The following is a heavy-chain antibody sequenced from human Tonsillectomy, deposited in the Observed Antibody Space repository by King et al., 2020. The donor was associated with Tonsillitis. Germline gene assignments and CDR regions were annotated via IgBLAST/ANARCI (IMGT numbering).Heavy chain of an antibody. J-gene: IGHJ4*02. V-gene: IGHV3-23*04. D-gene: IGHD1-1*01. CDR3: AKVSRVSRVGTTGTTAFVGFDY. CDR1: GFTFSSYA. CDR2: ISGSGGST. Sequence: VQLVESGGGLVQPGGSLRLSCAASGFTFSSYAMSWVRQAPGKGLEWVSAISGSGGSTYYADSVKGRFTISRDNSKNTLYLQMNSLRAEDTAVHYCAKVSRVSRVGTTGTTAFVGFDYWGQGTLVTVSS.